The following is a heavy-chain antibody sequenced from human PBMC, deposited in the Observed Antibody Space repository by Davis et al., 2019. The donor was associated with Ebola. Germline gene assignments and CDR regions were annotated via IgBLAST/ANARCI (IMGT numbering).Heavy chain of an antibody. Sequence: ALVKVSCKASGYTFTSYGISWVRQAPGQGLEWMGWISAYNGNTNYAQKFQGRVTMTRDTSISTAYMELGSLRSDDTAVYYCARDGQQQLLVDTWFDPWGQGTLVTVSS. D-gene: IGHD6-13*01. CDR1: GYTFTSYG. V-gene: IGHV1-18*01. CDR3: ARDGQQQLLVDTWFDP. J-gene: IGHJ5*02. CDR2: ISAYNGNT.